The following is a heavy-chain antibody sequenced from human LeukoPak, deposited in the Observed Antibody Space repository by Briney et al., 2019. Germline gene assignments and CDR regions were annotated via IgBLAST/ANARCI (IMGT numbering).Heavy chain of an antibody. D-gene: IGHD5-12*01. CDR2: IFYSGST. Sequence: SETLSLTCTVSGGSISTSSYYWGWVRQPPGKGLEWIGNIFYSGSTYYSPSLKSRVTISVDTSKNQFSLKLSSVTAADTAVYYCARHRSGYGYYYYYMDVWGKGTTVTISS. CDR1: GGSISTSSYY. J-gene: IGHJ6*03. V-gene: IGHV4-39*01. CDR3: ARHRSGYGYYYYYMDV.